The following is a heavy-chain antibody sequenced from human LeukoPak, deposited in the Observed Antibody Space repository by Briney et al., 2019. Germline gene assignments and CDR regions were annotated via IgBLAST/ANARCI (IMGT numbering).Heavy chain of an antibody. Sequence: PSETLSLTCTVSGGSISSGSYYWGWLRQPPGKGLEWIGSIHYSGSTNYNPSLKSRVTISVDTSKNQFSLKLSSVTAADTAVYYCARGYCSGGSCYSYYYYNYMDVWGKGTTVTVSS. V-gene: IGHV4-39*07. CDR2: IHYSGST. D-gene: IGHD2-15*01. CDR3: ARGYCSGGSCYSYYYYNYMDV. J-gene: IGHJ6*03. CDR1: GGSISSGSYY.